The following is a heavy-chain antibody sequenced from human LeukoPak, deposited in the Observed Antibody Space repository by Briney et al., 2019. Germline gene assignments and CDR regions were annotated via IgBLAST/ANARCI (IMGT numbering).Heavy chain of an antibody. Sequence: PGGSLRLSCAASGFTFSSYAMSWVRQAPGKGLEWVSAISGSGGSTYYADSVKGRFTISRDNSKNTLYLQMNSLRAEDTAIYYCAKVGDRSGSYYRLDYWGQGTLVTVSS. CDR2: ISGSGGST. V-gene: IGHV3-23*01. J-gene: IGHJ4*02. D-gene: IGHD3-10*01. CDR3: AKVGDRSGSYYRLDY. CDR1: GFTFSSYA.